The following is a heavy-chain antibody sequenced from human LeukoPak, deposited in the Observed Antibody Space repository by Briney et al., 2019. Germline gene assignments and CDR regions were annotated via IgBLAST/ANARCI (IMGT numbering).Heavy chain of an antibody. CDR2: IYHSGST. V-gene: IGHV4-38-2*01. D-gene: IGHD3-22*01. Sequence: SETLSLTCAVSGYSISSGYYWGWIRQPPGKGLEWIGSIYHSGSTYYNPSLKSRVTISVDTSKNQFSLKLSSVTAADTAVYYCARQARYYDSSGYSDYWGQGTLVTVSS. CDR3: ARQARYYDSSGYSDY. CDR1: GYSISSGYY. J-gene: IGHJ4*02.